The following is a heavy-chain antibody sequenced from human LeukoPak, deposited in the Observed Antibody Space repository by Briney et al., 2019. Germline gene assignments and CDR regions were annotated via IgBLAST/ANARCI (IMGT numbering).Heavy chain of an antibody. V-gene: IGHV1-18*01. D-gene: IGHD3-22*01. CDR3: ARYSYYDSSGYRTFDY. Sequence: ASVKVSCKASGYTFTSYGISWVRQALGQGLEWMGWISAYNGNTNYAQKLQGRVTMTTDTSTSTAYMELRSLRSDDTAVYYCARYSYYDSSGYRTFDYWGQGTLVTVSS. CDR2: ISAYNGNT. CDR1: GYTFTSYG. J-gene: IGHJ4*02.